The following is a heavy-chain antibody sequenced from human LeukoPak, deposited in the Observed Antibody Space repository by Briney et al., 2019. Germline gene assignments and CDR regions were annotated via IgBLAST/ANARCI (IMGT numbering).Heavy chain of an antibody. V-gene: IGHV1-2*02. CDR1: GYTFTGYY. D-gene: IGHD6-6*01. CDR2: INPNSGGT. Sequence: ASVKVSCKASGYTFTGYYMHWVRQAPGQGLEWMGWINPNSGGTSYAQKFQGRVTMTRDTSISTAYMELSRLRSDDTAVYYCARTFSSSLLAFDYWGQGTLVTVSS. J-gene: IGHJ4*02. CDR3: ARTFSSSLLAFDY.